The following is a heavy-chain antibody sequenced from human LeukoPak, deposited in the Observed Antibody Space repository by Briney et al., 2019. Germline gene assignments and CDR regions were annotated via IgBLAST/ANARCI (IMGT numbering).Heavy chain of an antibody. CDR1: GFTFNTYA. Sequence: GGSLRLSCAASGFTFNTYAMSWVRQAPGKGLDWVSYISSSSSTIYYADSVKGRFTISRDNAKNSLYLQMNSLRAEDTAVYYCARDPTPTTVTTRGNYYYYMDVWGKGTTVTVSS. V-gene: IGHV3-48*01. J-gene: IGHJ6*03. CDR3: ARDPTPTTVTTRGNYYYYMDV. CDR2: ISSSSSTI. D-gene: IGHD4-17*01.